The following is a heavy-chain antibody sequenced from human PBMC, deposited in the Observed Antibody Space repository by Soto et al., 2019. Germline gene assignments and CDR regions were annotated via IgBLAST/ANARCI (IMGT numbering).Heavy chain of an antibody. CDR1: GFTFSSYA. V-gene: IGHV3-23*01. D-gene: IGHD3-3*01. Sequence: PGGSLRLSCAASGFTFSSYAMSWVSRAPGKGLEWVSAISGSGGSTYYADSVKGRFTISRDNSKSTLYLQMNSLRAEDTAVYYCAKDRTSGGFLEWLASNWFDPWGQGTLVTVSS. J-gene: IGHJ5*02. CDR2: ISGSGGST. CDR3: AKDRTSGGFLEWLASNWFDP.